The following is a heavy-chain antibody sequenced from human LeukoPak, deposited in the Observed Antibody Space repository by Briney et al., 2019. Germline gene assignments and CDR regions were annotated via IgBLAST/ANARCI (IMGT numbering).Heavy chain of an antibody. CDR2: IYADGSS. CDR3: ARGYYYRT. CDR1: GGSVGSDNSY. Sequence: SQTLSLTCTVSGGSVGSDNSYWNWIRQPAGKGLEWIGRIYADGSSTYNPSLKSRVTILVDTSKNQFSLRLSSMTAADTAVYYCARGYYYRTWGLGTLVAVSS. V-gene: IGHV4-61*02. D-gene: IGHD3-10*01. J-gene: IGHJ4*02.